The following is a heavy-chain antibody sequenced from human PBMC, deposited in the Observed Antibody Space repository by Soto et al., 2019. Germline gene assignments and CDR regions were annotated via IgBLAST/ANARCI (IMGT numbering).Heavy chain of an antibody. CDR3: ARVPPWGNSAGDYYIQHYDS. CDR1: GHTLTELS. CDR2: FDPAGGEA. V-gene: IGHV1-24*01. Sequence: ASVKVSCKISGHTLTELSIHWVRQAPGKGLEWMGGFDPAGGEAIYAQKWHGRVTVTEDTVTDTAYLELSSLRSEDTAVYYCARVPPWGNSAGDYYIQHYDSWGQGTPVTVSS. J-gene: IGHJ4*02. D-gene: IGHD3-10*01.